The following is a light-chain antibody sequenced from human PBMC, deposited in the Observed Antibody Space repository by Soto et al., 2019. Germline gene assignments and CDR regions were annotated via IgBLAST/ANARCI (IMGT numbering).Light chain of an antibody. Sequence: EIVMTQSPDTLSLSQGERATLSCRASQSVSIYLAWYQQKPGQAPRLLIYGASSRATGIPDRFSGSGSGTDFTLTISRLEPEDFGVYYCQQYGSSSRTFGQGSKVDVK. CDR1: QSVSIY. CDR2: GAS. J-gene: IGKJ1*01. V-gene: IGKV3-20*01. CDR3: QQYGSSSRT.